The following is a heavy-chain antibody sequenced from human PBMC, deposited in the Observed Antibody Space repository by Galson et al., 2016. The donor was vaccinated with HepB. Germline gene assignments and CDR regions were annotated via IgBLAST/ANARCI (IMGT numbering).Heavy chain of an antibody. D-gene: IGHD3-16*01. Sequence: PALVKPTQTLTLTCTFSGFSLTSDTVGVAWIRQPPGKALEWLALIYWNDDKRYSPSLKSRLTITKDTSENQVVLTMTKMDPDDTGTYYCAHTRSYDHFYFDSWGQGTLVTVSS. J-gene: IGHJ4*02. CDR3: AHTRSYDHFYFDS. CDR1: GFSLTSDTVG. V-gene: IGHV2-5*01. CDR2: IYWNDDK.